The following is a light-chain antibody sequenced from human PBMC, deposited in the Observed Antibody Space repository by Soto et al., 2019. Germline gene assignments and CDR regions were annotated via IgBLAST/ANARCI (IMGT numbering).Light chain of an antibody. CDR1: QSVGDNY. V-gene: IGKV3-20*01. CDR2: TAS. CDR3: QQYGSSPET. J-gene: IGKJ1*01. Sequence: EIVLTQSPGNLSLSPGERATLSCRASQSVGDNYVAWYQQKPGQAPRLLIYTASRRATDIPDRFSGSGSGTDFTLTISSLDPEDFAVYYCQQYGSSPETFGQGTKVEIK.